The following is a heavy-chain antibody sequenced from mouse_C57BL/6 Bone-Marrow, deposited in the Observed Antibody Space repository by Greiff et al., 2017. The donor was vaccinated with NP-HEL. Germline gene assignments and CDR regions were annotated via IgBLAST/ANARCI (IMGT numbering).Heavy chain of an antibody. CDR2: IYPRSGNT. CDR1: GYTFTSYG. Sequence: LVESGAELARPGASVKLSCKASGYTFTSYGISWVKQRTGQGLEWIGEIYPRSGNTYYNEKFKGKATLTADKSSSTAYMELRSLTSEDSAVYFCARETANWDSYAMDYWGQGTSVTVSS. D-gene: IGHD4-1*01. J-gene: IGHJ4*01. CDR3: ARETANWDSYAMDY. V-gene: IGHV1-81*01.